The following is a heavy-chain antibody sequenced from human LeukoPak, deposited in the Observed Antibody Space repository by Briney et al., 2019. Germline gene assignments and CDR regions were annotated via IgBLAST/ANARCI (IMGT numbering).Heavy chain of an antibody. V-gene: IGHV6-1*01. CDR3: ARDLGNTGWYTFDY. D-gene: IGHD6-19*01. CDR2: TYYRSQWYN. J-gene: IGHJ4*02. CDR1: GDSVSSKNGA. Sequence: SQTLSLTCAISGDSVSSKNGAWNWIRQSPSRGLEWLGRTYYRSQWYNEYAVSMEGRITINPDTSKNQFSLQLNSVTPKDTAVYYCARDLGNTGWYTFDYWGQGTLVTVSS.